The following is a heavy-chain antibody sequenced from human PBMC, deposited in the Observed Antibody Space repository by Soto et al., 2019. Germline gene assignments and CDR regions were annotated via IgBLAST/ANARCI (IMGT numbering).Heavy chain of an antibody. Sequence: QVQLVQSGAEVKEPGASVKVSCKASGYTFTSHYMHWVRQAPGQGHEWMGVISPSGDTTNYAHKFQARITVTRDTSTSTVYMEVSSLTSEDTAVYYCASEYPKSQSPGDYWGQGTLVTVSS. J-gene: IGHJ4*02. CDR1: GYTFTSHY. CDR3: ASEYPKSQSPGDY. CDR2: ISPSGDTT. V-gene: IGHV1-46*01.